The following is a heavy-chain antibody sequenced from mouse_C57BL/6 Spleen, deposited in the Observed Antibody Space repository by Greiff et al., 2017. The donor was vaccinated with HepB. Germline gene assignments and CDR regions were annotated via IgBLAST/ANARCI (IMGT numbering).Heavy chain of an antibody. D-gene: IGHD1-1*01. J-gene: IGHJ4*01. CDR2: IDPANGNT. CDR3: ARRPHYYGSSYDYAMDY. V-gene: IGHV14-3*01. Sequence: VQLQQSVAELVRPGASVKLSCTASGFNIKNTYMHWVKQRPEQGLEWIGRIDPANGNTKYAPKFQGKATITADTSSNTAYLQLSSLTSEDTAIYYCARRPHYYGSSYDYAMDYWGQGTSVTVSS. CDR1: GFNIKNTY.